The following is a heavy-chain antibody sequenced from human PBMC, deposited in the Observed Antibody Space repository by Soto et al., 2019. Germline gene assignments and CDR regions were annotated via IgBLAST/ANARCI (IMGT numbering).Heavy chain of an antibody. CDR1: GFTVSSNY. CDR2: IYSGGSA. D-gene: IGHD5-18*01. Sequence: EVQLVESGGGLVQPGGSLRLSCAASGFTVSSNYMSWVRQAPGKGLEWVSVIYSGGSAYYADSVKGRFTIPRDNSKNTRYLQMNSLRAEDTAVYYCARHGYSYGGGYFDYWGQGTLVTVSS. CDR3: ARHGYSYGGGYFDY. J-gene: IGHJ4*02. V-gene: IGHV3-66*04.